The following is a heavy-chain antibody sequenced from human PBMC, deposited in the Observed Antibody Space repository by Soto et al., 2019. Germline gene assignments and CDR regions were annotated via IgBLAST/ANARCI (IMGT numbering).Heavy chain of an antibody. V-gene: IGHV3-23*01. CDR2: ISGSGGST. D-gene: IGHD3-3*01. CDR3: AKGRFNYDLWSCYYDAFDI. J-gene: IGHJ3*02. CDR1: GFTFSSYA. Sequence: GGSLRLSCAASGFTFSSYAMSWVRQAPGKGLEWVSAISGSGGSTYYADSVKGRFTISRDNSKNTLYLQMNSLRAEDTAVYYCAKGRFNYDLWSCYYDAFDIWGQGTMVTVSS.